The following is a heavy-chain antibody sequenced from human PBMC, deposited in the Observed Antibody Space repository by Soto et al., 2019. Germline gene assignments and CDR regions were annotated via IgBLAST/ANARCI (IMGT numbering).Heavy chain of an antibody. Sequence: ASVKVSCKVSGYTLTELSMHWVRQAPGKGLEWMGGFDPEDGETIYAQKFQGRVTMTEDTSTDTAYMELSSLRSEDTAVYYCATTADSSGYYYIDYWREGPLVTVSS. D-gene: IGHD3-22*01. J-gene: IGHJ4*02. CDR3: ATTADSSGYYYIDY. CDR2: FDPEDGET. CDR1: GYTLTELS. V-gene: IGHV1-24*01.